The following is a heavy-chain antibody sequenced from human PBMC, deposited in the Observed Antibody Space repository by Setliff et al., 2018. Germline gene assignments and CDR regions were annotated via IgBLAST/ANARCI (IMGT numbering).Heavy chain of an antibody. J-gene: IGHJ4*02. CDR1: GYTFTNYW. D-gene: IGHD3-22*01. CDR3: VRHPYYDSSGYYSYFDY. CDR2: LRPCDSGI. Sequence: GESLKISCQGSGYTFTNYWIGRVRQMPGKGLEWMGILRPCDSGIRYSPSFQGQVTLSAGTSIATAYLHWTSLKASDTAMYYCVRHPYYDSSGYYSYFDYWGQGALVTVS. V-gene: IGHV5-51*01.